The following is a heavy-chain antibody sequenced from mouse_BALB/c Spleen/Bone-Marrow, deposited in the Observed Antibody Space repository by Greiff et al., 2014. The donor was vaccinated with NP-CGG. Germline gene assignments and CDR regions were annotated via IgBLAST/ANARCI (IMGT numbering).Heavy chain of an antibody. CDR3: ARIYYGYEFTY. Sequence: VQLQQSGPELLKPGASVKISCKASGYTFTDYNMHWVKQSRGKSLEWIGYIYPYNGVTAYNQKSKSKATLTVDNSSSTAYMEFRSLTSEDSAVYYCARIYYGYEFTYWGQGTLVTVSA. V-gene: IGHV1S29*02. D-gene: IGHD2-2*01. CDR1: GYTFTDYN. J-gene: IGHJ3*01. CDR2: IYPYNGVT.